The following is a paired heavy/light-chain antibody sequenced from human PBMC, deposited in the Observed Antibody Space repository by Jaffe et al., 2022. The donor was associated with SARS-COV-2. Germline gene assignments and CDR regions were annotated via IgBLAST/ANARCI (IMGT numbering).Heavy chain of an antibody. V-gene: IGHV2-26*01. CDR1: GFSLSNARMG. CDR2: IFSNDEK. CDR3: ARIERAAPLVVPRSNPYYYYYGMDV. Sequence: QVTLKESGPVLVKPTETLTLTCTVSGFSLSNARMGVSWIRQPPGKALEWLAHIFSNDEKSYSTSLKSRLTISKDTSKSQVVLTMTNMDPVDTATYYCARIERAAPLVVPRSNPYYYYYGMDVWGQGTTVTVSS. J-gene: IGHJ6*02. D-gene: IGHD6-13*01.
Light chain of an antibody. CDR2: LGS. V-gene: IGKV2-28*01. Sequence: DIVMTQSPLSLPVTPGEPASISCRSSQSLLHSNGYNYLDWYLQKPGQSPQLLIYLGSNRASGVPDRFSGSGSGTDFTLKISRVEAEDVGVYYCMQALQSWTFGQGTKVEIK. CDR3: MQALQSWT. CDR1: QSLLHSNGYNY. J-gene: IGKJ1*01.